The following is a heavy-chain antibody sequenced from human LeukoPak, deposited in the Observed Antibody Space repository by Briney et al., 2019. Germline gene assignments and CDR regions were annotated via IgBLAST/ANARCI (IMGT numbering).Heavy chain of an antibody. D-gene: IGHD6-6*01. CDR3: ARGVAAQILNWFDP. J-gene: IGHJ5*02. V-gene: IGHV4-34*01. CDR1: GGSFSGYY. CDR2: INHSGST. Sequence: SETLSLTCAVYGGSFSGYYWSWIRQPPGKGLEWIGEINHSGSTNYNPSLKSRVTISVGTSKNQFSLKLSSVTAADTAVYYCARGVAAQILNWFDPWGQGTLVTVSS.